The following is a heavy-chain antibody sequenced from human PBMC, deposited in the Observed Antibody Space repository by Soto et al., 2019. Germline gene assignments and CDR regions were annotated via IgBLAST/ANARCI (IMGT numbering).Heavy chain of an antibody. CDR3: MCRPSDYLYYFDY. V-gene: IGHV3-73*01. J-gene: IGHJ4*02. CDR1: GFTFSGSA. CDR2: IRSKANSYAT. Sequence: HPGGSLRLSCAASGFTFSGSAMHWVRQASGKGLEWVGRIRSKANSYATAYAASVKGRFTISRDDSKNTAYLQMNSLKTEDTAVNYCMCRPSDYLYYFDYWGQGTLVTVSS. D-gene: IGHD4-17*01.